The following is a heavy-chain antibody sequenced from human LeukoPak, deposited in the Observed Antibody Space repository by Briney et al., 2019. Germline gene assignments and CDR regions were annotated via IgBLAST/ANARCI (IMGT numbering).Heavy chain of an antibody. J-gene: IGHJ4*02. D-gene: IGHD3-10*01. CDR2: ISSSSSYV. V-gene: IGHV3-21*01. CDR1: GFTFSSYS. Sequence: GGSLRLSCAASGFTFSSYSMNWVRQAPGKGLEWVSSISSSSSYVYYADSVKGRFTISRDNAKNSLYLQMNSLRPEDTAVYYCAKAIWVAATSSWFCLDYWGQGTLVTVSS. CDR3: AKAIWVAATSSWFCLDY.